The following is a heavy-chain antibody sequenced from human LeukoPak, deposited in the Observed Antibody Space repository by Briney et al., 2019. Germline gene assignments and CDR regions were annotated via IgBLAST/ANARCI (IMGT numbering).Heavy chain of an antibody. CDR3: ARGAAAAYLFDY. D-gene: IGHD6-13*01. V-gene: IGHV3-33*01. Sequence: AGGSLRLSCAASGFTFSSYGMHWVRQAPGKGLEWVAVIWYDGSNKYYADSVKGRFTISRDNSKNTLYLQMNSLRAEDTAVYYCARGAAAAYLFDYWGQGTLVTVSS. CDR1: GFTFSSYG. J-gene: IGHJ4*02. CDR2: IWYDGSNK.